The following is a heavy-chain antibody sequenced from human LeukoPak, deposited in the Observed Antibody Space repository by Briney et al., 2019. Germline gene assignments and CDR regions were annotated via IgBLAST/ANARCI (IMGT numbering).Heavy chain of an antibody. J-gene: IGHJ4*02. CDR1: GFTFSSYS. V-gene: IGHV3-21*01. CDR3: ARHCSSTSCPVDY. Sequence: GGSLRLSCAASGFTFSSYSMNWVRQAPGKGLEWVSSISSSSSYIYYADSVKGRFTISRDNAKNSLYLQMNSLRAEDTAVYYCARHCSSTSCPVDYWGQGTLVTVSS. CDR2: ISSSSSYI. D-gene: IGHD2-2*01.